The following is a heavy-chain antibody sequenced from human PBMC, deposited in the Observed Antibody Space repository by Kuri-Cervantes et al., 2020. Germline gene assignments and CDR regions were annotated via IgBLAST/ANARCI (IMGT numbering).Heavy chain of an antibody. V-gene: IGHV4-59*06. CDR1: GGSISSYY. D-gene: IGHD4-17*01. CDR2: IYYSGST. CDR3: ARDLSYGDYEPTGDY. J-gene: IGHJ4*02. Sequence: SETLSLTCTVSGGSISSYYWSWIRQPPGKGLEWIGYIYYSGSTYYNPSLKSRVTISVDTSKNQFSQKLSSVTAADTAVYYCARDLSYGDYEPTGDYWGQGTLVTVSS.